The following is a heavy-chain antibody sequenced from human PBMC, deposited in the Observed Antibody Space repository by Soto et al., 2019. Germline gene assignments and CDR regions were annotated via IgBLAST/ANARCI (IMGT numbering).Heavy chain of an antibody. CDR1: GFTFSNAW. V-gene: IGHV3-15*07. Sequence: EVQLVESGGGLVKPGGSLRLSCAASGFTFSNAWMNWVRQPPGKGLEWVGRIKSKTDGGTTDYGAPVKGRFTLSRDDSKNTLYLQMNSLKTEDTAVYCCTTDYEWEPPKDSWGQGTLVTVSS. J-gene: IGHJ4*02. CDR2: IKSKTDGGTT. D-gene: IGHD1-26*01. CDR3: TTDYEWEPPKDS.